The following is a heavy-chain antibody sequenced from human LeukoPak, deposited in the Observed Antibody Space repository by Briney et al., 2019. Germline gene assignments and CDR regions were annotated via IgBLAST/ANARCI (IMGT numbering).Heavy chain of an antibody. V-gene: IGHV3-9*01. CDR3: AKDGYSSGWYVKYYFDY. CDR2: TSWNSGSI. Sequence: GRSLRLSCAASGFTFDDYAMHWVRQAPGKGLEWVSGTSWNSGSIGYADSVKGRFTISRDNAKNSLYLQMNSLRAEDTALYYCAKDGYSSGWYVKYYFDYWGQGTLVTVSS. D-gene: IGHD6-19*01. J-gene: IGHJ4*02. CDR1: GFTFDDYA.